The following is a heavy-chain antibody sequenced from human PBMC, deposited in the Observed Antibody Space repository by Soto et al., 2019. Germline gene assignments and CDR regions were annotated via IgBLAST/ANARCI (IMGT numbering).Heavy chain of an antibody. Sequence: PSETLSLTCAVYGGSFSGYYWSWIRQPPGKGLEWIGEINHSGSTNYNPSLKSRVTISVDTSKNQFSLKLSSVTAADTAVYYCARSIKLWLVDYWGQGTLVTVSS. CDR2: INHSGST. CDR3: ARSIKLWLVDY. V-gene: IGHV4-34*01. D-gene: IGHD5-18*01. CDR1: GGSFSGYY. J-gene: IGHJ4*02.